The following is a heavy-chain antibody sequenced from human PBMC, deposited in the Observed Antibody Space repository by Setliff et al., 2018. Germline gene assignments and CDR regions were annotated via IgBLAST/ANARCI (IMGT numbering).Heavy chain of an antibody. CDR1: GYPFVGYY. Sequence: ASVKVSCKASGYPFVGYYIYWMRQAPGQGLGWMGWIDPKSGRTKYAVKFQGRVTMTRDTSITTIYMELSSLTSDDTAIYYCAKQGDLAFDYWGQGTQVTVSS. J-gene: IGHJ4*02. V-gene: IGHV1-2*02. CDR2: IDPKSGRT. D-gene: IGHD3-16*01. CDR3: AKQGDLAFDY.